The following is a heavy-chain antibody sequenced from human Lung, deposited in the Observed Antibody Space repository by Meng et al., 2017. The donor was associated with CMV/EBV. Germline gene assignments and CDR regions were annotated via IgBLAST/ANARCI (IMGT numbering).Heavy chain of an antibody. J-gene: IGHJ5*02. Sequence: GSLRLSCTVSGDSISSSNYYWAWIRQPPGKGLEWIVSMHHSGTTYYNSSLKSRVIMSLDTSKNQFSLELNSVTAADTAVYYCTRDPHCSSASCLKFDPWGQGNLVNVSS. D-gene: IGHD2-2*01. CDR2: MHHSGTT. V-gene: IGHV4-39*07. CDR3: TRDPHCSSASCLKFDP. CDR1: GDSISSSNYY.